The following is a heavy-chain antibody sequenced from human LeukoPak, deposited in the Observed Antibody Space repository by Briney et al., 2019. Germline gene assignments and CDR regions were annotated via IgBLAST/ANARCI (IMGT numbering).Heavy chain of an antibody. CDR1: GFTFNDYA. CDR3: AKDYPEFDY. Sequence: GGSLRLSCAASGFTFNDYAMHWVRQAPGKGLEWVAFIRFDGSAKYYAGSVKGRFTISRDNSRNTLYLQINSLRVEDTAVYYCAKDYPEFDYWGQGTLVSVSS. CDR2: IRFDGSAK. J-gene: IGHJ4*02. V-gene: IGHV3-30*02. D-gene: IGHD1-14*01.